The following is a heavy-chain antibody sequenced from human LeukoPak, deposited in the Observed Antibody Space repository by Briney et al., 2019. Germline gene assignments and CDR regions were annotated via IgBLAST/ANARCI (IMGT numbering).Heavy chain of an antibody. Sequence: GGSLRLSCAASGFTVSSNYMSWVRQAPGKGLEWVSVIYSGGSTYYADSVKGQFTISRDNSKNTLYLQMNSLRAEDTAVYYCARAVVAAESVYYGMDVWGQGTTVTVSS. J-gene: IGHJ6*02. V-gene: IGHV3-53*01. CDR1: GFTVSSNY. CDR2: IYSGGST. CDR3: ARAVVAAESVYYGMDV. D-gene: IGHD2-15*01.